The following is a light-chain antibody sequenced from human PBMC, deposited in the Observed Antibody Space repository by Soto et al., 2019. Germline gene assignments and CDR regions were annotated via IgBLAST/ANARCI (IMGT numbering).Light chain of an antibody. V-gene: IGKV1-5*03. CDR3: QQYNSYPWT. CDR2: KAS. Sequence: DIQMTQSPSTLSASVGDRVTITCRASQSISSWLAWYQQKPGKAPKLLIYKASSLESGVPSRFSGSRSGTEFTLSISSLEPDDFATYYCQQYNSYPWTFGQGTKLEIK. CDR1: QSISSW. J-gene: IGKJ1*01.